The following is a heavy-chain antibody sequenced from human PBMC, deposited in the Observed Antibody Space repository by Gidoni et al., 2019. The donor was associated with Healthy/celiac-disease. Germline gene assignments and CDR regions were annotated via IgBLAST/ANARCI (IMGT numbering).Heavy chain of an antibody. CDR3: AKDSVFSYYGSGKIDY. V-gene: IGHV3-23*01. CDR2: ISGSGGST. Sequence: EVQLLESGGGLVQPGGSLRLPCAASGFTFSTYAMSWVRNAPGKGLEWVSPISGSGGSTYYADSVKGRFTISRDNSKNTLYLQMNSLRAEDTAVYYCAKDSVFSYYGSGKIDYWGQGTLVTVSS. CDR1: GFTFSTYA. D-gene: IGHD3-10*01. J-gene: IGHJ4*02.